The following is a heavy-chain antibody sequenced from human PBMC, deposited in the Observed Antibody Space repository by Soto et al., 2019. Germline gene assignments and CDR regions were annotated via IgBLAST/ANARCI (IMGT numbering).Heavy chain of an antibody. J-gene: IGHJ4*02. V-gene: IGHV3-73*01. Sequence: GGSLRLSCAVSGLTFSGSAMHWVRLASGKGLEWVGHIRKKSNNYATAYAASVRGRFTISRDDSKNMAYLQMNSLKTEYTAVFYCSANDHDDHTTFAHWGQGTLVTVSS. CDR2: IRKKSNNYAT. CDR1: GLTFSGSA. D-gene: IGHD3-16*01. CDR3: SANDHDDHTTFAH.